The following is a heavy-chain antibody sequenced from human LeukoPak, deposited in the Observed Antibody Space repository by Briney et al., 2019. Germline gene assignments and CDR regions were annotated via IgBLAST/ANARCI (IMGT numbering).Heavy chain of an antibody. CDR1: GFTFSSYS. Sequence: GGSLRLSCAASGFTFSSYSMNWVRQAPGKGLEWVSPISSSSSYIYYADSVKGRFTISRDNAKNSLYLQMNSLRAEDTAVYYCARVRNCGGDCQRPPGYAFDIWGQGTMVTVSS. CDR3: ARVRNCGGDCQRPPGYAFDI. CDR2: ISSSSSYI. V-gene: IGHV3-21*01. J-gene: IGHJ3*02. D-gene: IGHD2-21*02.